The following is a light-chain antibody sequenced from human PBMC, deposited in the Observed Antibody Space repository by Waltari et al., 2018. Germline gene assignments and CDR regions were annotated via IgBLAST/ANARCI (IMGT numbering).Light chain of an antibody. CDR1: SDDVGNYNL. CDR3: CSFASTSTLNWV. V-gene: IGLV2-23*01. J-gene: IGLJ3*02. CDR2: EGT. Sequence: QSALTQPASVSGSPGQSVTISCTETSDDVGNYNLVSWYQQHPGKVPQLMIYEGTKRPSGVSNRCSGSKSGNTASLTISGLQAEDEADYYCCSFASTSTLNWVFGGGTKLTVL.